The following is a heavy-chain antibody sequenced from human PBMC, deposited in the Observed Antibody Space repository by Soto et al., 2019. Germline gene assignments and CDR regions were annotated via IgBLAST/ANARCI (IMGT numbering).Heavy chain of an antibody. CDR1: GYTFTSYY. D-gene: IGHD3-10*01. J-gene: IGHJ6*02. V-gene: IGHV1-46*03. CDR2: INPSGGST. CDR3: ARDKVSYGSGPYGMDV. Sequence: GASVKVSCKASGYTFTSYYMHWVRQAPGQGLEWMGIINPSGGSTSYAQKFQGRVTMTRDTSTSTVYMELSSLRSEDTAVYYCARDKVSYGSGPYGMDVWGQGTTVTVSS.